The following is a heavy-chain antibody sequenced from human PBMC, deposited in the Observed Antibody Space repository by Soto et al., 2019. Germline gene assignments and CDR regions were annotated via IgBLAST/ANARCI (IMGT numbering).Heavy chain of an antibody. D-gene: IGHD2-2*01. CDR1: GFTVSSNY. CDR2: IYSGGST. J-gene: IGHJ4*02. V-gene: IGHV3-53*04. Sequence: GGSLRLSCAASGFTVSSNYMSWVRQAPGKGLEWVSVIYSGGSTYYADSVKGRFTISRHNSKNTLYLQMNSLRAEDTAVYYCARDGLGYCSSTSCYADEEKDDYWGQGTLVTVSS. CDR3: ARDGLGYCSSTSCYADEEKDDY.